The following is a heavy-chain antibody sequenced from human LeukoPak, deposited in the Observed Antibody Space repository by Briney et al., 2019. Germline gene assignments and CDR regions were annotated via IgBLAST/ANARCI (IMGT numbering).Heavy chain of an antibody. D-gene: IGHD3/OR15-3a*01. CDR2: IRYNGSKK. Sequence: GSLRLSCAASGFTFSSYGMHWVRQAPGKGLEWVALIRYNGSKKDYADSVKGRFTISRDNSKNTLYLQMNSLRAEDTAMYYCVRTGDTERFDCWGQGTLVTVSS. J-gene: IGHJ4*02. CDR3: VRTGDTERFDC. V-gene: IGHV3-30*02. CDR1: GFTFSSYG.